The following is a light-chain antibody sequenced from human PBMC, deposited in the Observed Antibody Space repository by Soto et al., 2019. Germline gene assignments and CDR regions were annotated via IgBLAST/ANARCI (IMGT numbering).Light chain of an antibody. J-gene: IGKJ1*01. CDR2: AAS. V-gene: IGKV1-12*01. CDR3: QQYYSYPWT. CDR1: QGISSW. Sequence: DIQMTQSPSSVSASVVDRVTITCRASQGISSWLAWYQQKPGKAPKLLIYAASSLQSGVPSRFSGSGSGRDFALTISSLQSEDFASYYCQQYYSYPWTFGQGTKVDIK.